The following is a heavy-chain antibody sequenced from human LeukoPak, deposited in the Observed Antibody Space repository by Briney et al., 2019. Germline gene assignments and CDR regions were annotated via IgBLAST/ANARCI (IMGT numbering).Heavy chain of an antibody. CDR3: ARGVRIAVAGYFDY. CDR1: GYTFTSYG. V-gene: IGHV1-8*02. CDR2: MNPNSGNT. J-gene: IGHJ4*02. Sequence: ASVKVSCKASGYTFTSYGISWVRQAPGQGLEWMGWMNPNSGNTGYAQKFQGRVTMTRNTSISTAYMELSSLRSEDTAVYYCARGVRIAVAGYFDYWGQGTLVTVSS. D-gene: IGHD6-19*01.